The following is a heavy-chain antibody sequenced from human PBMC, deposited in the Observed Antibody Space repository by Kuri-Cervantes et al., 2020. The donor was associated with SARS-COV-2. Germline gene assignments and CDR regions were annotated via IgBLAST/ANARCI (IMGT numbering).Heavy chain of an antibody. D-gene: IGHD1-26*01. CDR1: GFTFSSYG. CDR3: AKLPVGATVGDY. V-gene: IGHV3-30*18. CDR2: ISYDGSNK. Sequence: GESLKISCAASGFTFSSYGMHLVRQAPGKGLGWVAVISYDGSNKYYADSVKGRFTISRDNSKNTLYLQMNSLRAEDTAAYYCAKLPVGATVGDYWGQGTLVTVSS. J-gene: IGHJ4*02.